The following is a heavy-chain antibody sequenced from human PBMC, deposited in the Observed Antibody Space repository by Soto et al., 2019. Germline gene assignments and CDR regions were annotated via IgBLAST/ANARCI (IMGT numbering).Heavy chain of an antibody. CDR2: IIPILGIA. J-gene: IGHJ4*02. V-gene: IGHV1-69*02. CDR3: ASNRNGDLLFDY. Sequence: QVQLVQSGAEVKKPGSSVKVSCKASGGTFSSYTISWVRQAPGQGLEWMGRIIPILGIANYAQKFQGRVTITADKSASTAYMELSSLRSEDTAVYYCASNRNGDLLFDYWGQGTLVTVSS. CDR1: GGTFSSYT. D-gene: IGHD4-17*01.